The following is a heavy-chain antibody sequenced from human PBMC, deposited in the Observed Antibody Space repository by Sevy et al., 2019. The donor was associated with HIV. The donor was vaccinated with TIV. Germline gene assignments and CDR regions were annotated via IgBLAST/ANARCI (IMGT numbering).Heavy chain of an antibody. V-gene: IGHV6-1*01. CDR1: GDSVSSNSAA. D-gene: IGHD3-9*01. J-gene: IGHJ3*02. Sequence: SQTLSLTYAISGDSVSSNSAAWNWIRQSPSRGLEWLGRTYYRSKWYNDYAVSVKSRITINPDTSKNQFSLQLNSVTPEDTAVYYCARGGYDILTGFETDDAFDIWGQGTMVTVSS. CDR2: TYYRSKWYN. CDR3: ARGGYDILTGFETDDAFDI.